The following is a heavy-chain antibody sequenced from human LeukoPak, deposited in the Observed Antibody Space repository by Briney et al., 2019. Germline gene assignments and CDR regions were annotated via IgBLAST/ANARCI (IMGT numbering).Heavy chain of an antibody. D-gene: IGHD7-27*01. CDR3: ARDLNWETY. V-gene: IGHV3-7*01. J-gene: IGHJ4*02. CDR2: IQEDGKKE. Sequence: GSLRLSCEASGFTFTKFWMSWVRQAPGKGLEWVANIQEDGKKENYVDSVKGRFTISRDNAKNSLYLQMNSLRAEDTAVYYCARDLNWETYWGQGTLVSVSS. CDR1: GFTFTKFW.